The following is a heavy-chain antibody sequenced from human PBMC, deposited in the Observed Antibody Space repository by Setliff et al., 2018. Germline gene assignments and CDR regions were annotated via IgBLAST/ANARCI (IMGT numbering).Heavy chain of an antibody. CDR2: ISAYNGFI. D-gene: IGHD2-15*01. CDR3: ARDRPMVVVADNLALFDY. V-gene: IGHV1-18*01. J-gene: IGHJ4*02. CDR1: GYSFPSYG. Sequence: GASVKVSCQASGYSFPSYGISWVRQAPGQGLEWMGWISAYNGFIIYAQMFQGRVIMTTDTSTSTAYMELRSLRSDDTAVYYCARDRPMVVVADNLALFDYWGQGTLVTVSS.